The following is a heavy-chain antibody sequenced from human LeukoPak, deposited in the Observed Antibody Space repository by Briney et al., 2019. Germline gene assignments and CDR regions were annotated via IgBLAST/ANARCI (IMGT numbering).Heavy chain of an antibody. V-gene: IGHV3-33*06. CDR3: AKEGGSGYYLD. Sequence: PGGSLRLSCAASGFTFSSCGMHWVRQAPGKGLEWVAVIWYDGSNKYYADSVKGRFTISRDNSKNTLYLQMNSLRAEDTAVYYCAKEGGSGYYLDWGQGTLVTVSS. J-gene: IGHJ4*02. D-gene: IGHD3-22*01. CDR1: GFTFSSCG. CDR2: IWYDGSNK.